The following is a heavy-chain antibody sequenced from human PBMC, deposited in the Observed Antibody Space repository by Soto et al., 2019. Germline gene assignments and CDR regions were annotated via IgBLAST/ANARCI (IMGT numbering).Heavy chain of an antibody. CDR1: GFTFSSYA. J-gene: IGHJ4*02. Sequence: EVQVLESGGGLVQPGGSLRLSCAASGFTFSSYAMSWVRQAPGQGLEWVSAISGSGSNTYYADSVKGRFTISRDNAKNTLYVHMNSMRADDTALYYYAKTTSMTIRDGFDHWGKGTLVTVSS. V-gene: IGHV3-23*01. D-gene: IGHD4-17*01. CDR2: ISGSGSNT. CDR3: AKTTSMTIRDGFDH.